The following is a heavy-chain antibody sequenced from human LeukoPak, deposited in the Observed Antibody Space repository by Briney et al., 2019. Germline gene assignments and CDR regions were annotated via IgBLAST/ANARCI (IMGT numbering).Heavy chain of an antibody. Sequence: SETLSLTCAVYGGSFSGYYWSWIRQPPGKGLEWIGEINHSGSTNYNPSLKSQVTISVDTSKNQFSLKLSSVTAADTAVYYCARDPHYGGNSDAFDIWGQGTMVTVSS. CDR2: INHSGST. CDR1: GGSFSGYY. J-gene: IGHJ3*02. D-gene: IGHD4-23*01. V-gene: IGHV4-34*01. CDR3: ARDPHYGGNSDAFDI.